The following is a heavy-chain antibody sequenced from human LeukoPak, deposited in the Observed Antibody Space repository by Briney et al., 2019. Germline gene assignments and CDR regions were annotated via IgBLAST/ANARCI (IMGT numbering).Heavy chain of an antibody. V-gene: IGHV4-34*01. CDR1: GGSFSGYY. J-gene: IGHJ4*02. Sequence: SETLSLTCAVYGGSFSGYYWSWIRQPPGKGLEWIGEINHSGSTNYNLSLKSRVTISVDTSKNQFSLKLSSVTAADTAVYYCARGIQLWLLNSYYFDYWGQGTLVTVSS. CDR2: INHSGST. CDR3: ARGIQLWLLNSYYFDY. D-gene: IGHD5-18*01.